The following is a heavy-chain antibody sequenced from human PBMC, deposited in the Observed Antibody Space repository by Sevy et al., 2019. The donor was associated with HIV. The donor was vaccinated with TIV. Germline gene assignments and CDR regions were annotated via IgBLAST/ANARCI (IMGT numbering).Heavy chain of an antibody. V-gene: IGHV1-18*01. CDR1: GYTFTSYG. D-gene: IGHD5-18*01. J-gene: IGHJ4*02. Sequence: ASEKVSCKASGYTFTSYGISWVRQAPGQGLEWMGWISAYNGNTNYAQKLQGRGTMTTDTSTSTAYMELRSLRSDDTAVYYCARLDTAMVPFDYWGQGTLVTVSS. CDR2: ISAYNGNT. CDR3: ARLDTAMVPFDY.